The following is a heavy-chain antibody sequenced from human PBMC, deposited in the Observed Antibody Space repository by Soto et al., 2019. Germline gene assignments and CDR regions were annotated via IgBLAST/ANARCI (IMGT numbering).Heavy chain of an antibody. D-gene: IGHD3-3*01. J-gene: IGHJ4*02. V-gene: IGHV1-18*01. CDR1: GYTFTSYG. Sequence: QVQLVQSGAEVKKPGASVKVSCKASGYTFTSYGISWVRQAPGQGLEWMGWISAYNGNTNYAQKLQGRVTMTTDTSTSTAYMELRSLRSDDTAVYYCALVDITLFGVVIIPGAYYFDYWGQGTLVTVSS. CDR3: ALVDITLFGVVIIPGAYYFDY. CDR2: ISAYNGNT.